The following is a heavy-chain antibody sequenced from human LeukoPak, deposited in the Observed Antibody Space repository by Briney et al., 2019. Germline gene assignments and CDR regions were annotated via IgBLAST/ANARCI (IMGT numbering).Heavy chain of an antibody. Sequence: QTGGSLRLSCAASGFTFSSYAISWVRQAPGKGLEWFSAISGSGGSTYYADSVKGRFTISRDNSKNTLYLQMNSLRAEDTAVYYCAKSGYSGYDLFGYSYYGMDVWGKGTTVTVSA. CDR2: ISGSGGST. V-gene: IGHV3-23*01. J-gene: IGHJ6*04. CDR1: GFTFSSYA. CDR3: AKSGYSGYDLFGYSYYGMDV. D-gene: IGHD5-12*01.